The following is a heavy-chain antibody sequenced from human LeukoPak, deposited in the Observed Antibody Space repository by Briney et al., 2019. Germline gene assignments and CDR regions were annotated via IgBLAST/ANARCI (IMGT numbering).Heavy chain of an antibody. CDR3: AKWGDYDILTGYYDPDY. Sequence: GGSLRLSCAASGFTFTNYAMYWVRQAPGKGLEWVSAVSGRDDSTYYADSVKGRFTISRDTSKNTLYLQMNSLRAEDTAVYYCAKWGDYDILTGYYDPDYWGQGTLVTVSS. D-gene: IGHD3-9*01. CDR1: GFTFTNYA. CDR2: VSGRDDST. J-gene: IGHJ4*02. V-gene: IGHV3-23*01.